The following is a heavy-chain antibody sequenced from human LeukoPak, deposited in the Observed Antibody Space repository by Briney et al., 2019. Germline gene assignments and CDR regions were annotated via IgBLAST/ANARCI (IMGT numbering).Heavy chain of an antibody. CDR1: GFTFSSYA. D-gene: IGHD3-22*01. J-gene: IGHJ4*02. CDR2: ISGSGRDT. V-gene: IGHV3-23*01. CDR3: ATNYYDSSGYFPDFDY. Sequence: GGSLRLSCAASGFTFSSYAMNWVRQAPVEGLEWVSGISGSGRDTYYVDSVKGRFTISRDNSKNTLYLQMNSLRADDTAVYYCATNYYDSSGYFPDFDYWGQGALVSVSS.